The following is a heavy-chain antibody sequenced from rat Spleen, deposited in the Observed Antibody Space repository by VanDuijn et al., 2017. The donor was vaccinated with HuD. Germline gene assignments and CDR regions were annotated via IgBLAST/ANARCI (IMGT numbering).Heavy chain of an antibody. D-gene: IGHD1-7*01. CDR2: ISYEGSST. CDR3: ARHGDYGYPWFAY. J-gene: IGHJ3*01. Sequence: EVQLVESGGGLVQPGRSLKLSCVASGFTFNNYWMTWIRQALGKGMEWVATISYEGSSTYYGDSVEDRLTISRDNAKSTLYLQMNCLRSEDTATYYCARHGDYGYPWFAYWGQGTLVTVSS. CDR1: GFTFNNYW. V-gene: IGHV5-22*01.